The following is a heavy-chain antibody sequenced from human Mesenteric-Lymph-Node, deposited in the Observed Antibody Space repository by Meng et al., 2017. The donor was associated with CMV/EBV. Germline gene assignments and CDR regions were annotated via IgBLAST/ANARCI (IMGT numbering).Heavy chain of an antibody. CDR3: ARWLRSMEY. CDR2: INSDGSST. J-gene: IGHJ4*02. D-gene: IGHD5-12*01. V-gene: IGHV3-74*01. CDR1: GFTFNNYW. Sequence: GESLKISCAASGFTFNNYWMHWVRQAPGKGLVWVSRINSDGSSTDYADSAKGRFTISRDNAKNTVYLQMNSLRAEDTAVHYCARWLRSMEYWGQGTLVTVSS.